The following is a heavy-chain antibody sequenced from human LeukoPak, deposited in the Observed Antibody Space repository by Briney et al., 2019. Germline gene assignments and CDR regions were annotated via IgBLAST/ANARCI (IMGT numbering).Heavy chain of an antibody. D-gene: IGHD5-12*01. Sequence: ASVNVSCKASGYTFTSYGISWVRQAPGQGLEWMGWISAYNGNTNYAQKLQGRVTMTTDTSTSTAYMELRSLRSDDTAVYYCARDQGYSGYEAEVDYWGQGTLVTVSS. J-gene: IGHJ4*02. CDR2: ISAYNGNT. CDR1: GYTFTSYG. V-gene: IGHV1-18*04. CDR3: ARDQGYSGYEAEVDY.